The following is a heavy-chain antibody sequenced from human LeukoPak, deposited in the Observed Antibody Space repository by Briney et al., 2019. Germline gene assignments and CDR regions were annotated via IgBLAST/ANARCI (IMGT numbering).Heavy chain of an antibody. CDR3: ARGYFDWLPYFLDY. D-gene: IGHD3-9*01. V-gene: IGHV1-69*05. CDR2: IIPIFGTA. J-gene: IGHJ4*02. CDR1: GGTFSSYA. Sequence: ASVKVSCKASGGTFSSYAISWVRQAPGHGLEWMGGIIPIFGTANYAQKFQGRVTITTDESTSTAYMELSSLRSEDTAVYYCARGYFDWLPYFLDYWGQGTLVTVSS.